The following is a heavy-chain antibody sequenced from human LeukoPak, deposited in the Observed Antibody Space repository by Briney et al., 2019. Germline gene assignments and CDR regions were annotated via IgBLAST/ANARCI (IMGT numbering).Heavy chain of an antibody. CDR3: ARYLPLTPTTANWFDP. CDR2: IYYSGST. Sequence: PSETLSLTCSVSGDSISSYYWSWIRQPPGKGLEWIGYIYYSGSTNYNPSLKSRVTISVDTSKNQFSLKLTSVTALDTAVYYCARYLPLTPTTANWFDPWGQGTLVTVSS. V-gene: IGHV4-59*12. D-gene: IGHD2-21*02. CDR1: GDSISSYY. J-gene: IGHJ5*02.